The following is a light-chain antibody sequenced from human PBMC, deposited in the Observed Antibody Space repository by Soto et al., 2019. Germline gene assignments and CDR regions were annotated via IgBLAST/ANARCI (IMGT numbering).Light chain of an antibody. CDR1: SSDIGGHNF. CDR2: EVS. J-gene: IGLJ2*01. V-gene: IGLV2-14*01. Sequence: QSALTQPAAVSGSPGRSITISCTGTSSDIGGHNFVSWYQHHPGKAPKLLIYEVSYRASGVSNRFTGSKSANTASLTISGLQAEDEADYSCSSYTTSSYVVFGGGTKLTVL. CDR3: SSYTTSSYVV.